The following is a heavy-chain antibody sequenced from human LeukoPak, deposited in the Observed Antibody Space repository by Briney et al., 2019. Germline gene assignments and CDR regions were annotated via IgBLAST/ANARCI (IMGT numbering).Heavy chain of an antibody. V-gene: IGHV3-23*01. Sequence: GGSLRLSCAASGFTFSNAWMSWVRQAPGKGLEWVSVISGGGSSTYYADSVKGRFTISRDNSKNTLYLQMNSLRAEDTALYYCAKDSQADAFDIWGQGTMVTVSS. CDR3: AKDSQADAFDI. CDR2: ISGGGSST. CDR1: GFTFSNAW. J-gene: IGHJ3*02.